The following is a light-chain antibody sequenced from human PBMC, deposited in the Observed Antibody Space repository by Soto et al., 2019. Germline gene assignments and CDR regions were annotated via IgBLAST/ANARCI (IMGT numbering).Light chain of an antibody. CDR1: QSVRSRL. J-gene: IGKJ4*01. Sequence: ETVLTQSPGTLPLSPGETATLSCGASQSVRSRLLAWYQQKPGQAPRLLLYAASSRATGIPDRFSGSGSGTDFTLTISRLEPEDFAVYYCSQYGSSPPTFGGGTKVEMK. CDR2: AAS. V-gene: IGKV3-20*01. CDR3: SQYGSSPPT.